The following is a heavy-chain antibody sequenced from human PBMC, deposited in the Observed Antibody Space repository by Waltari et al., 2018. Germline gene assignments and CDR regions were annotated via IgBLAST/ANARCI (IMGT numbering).Heavy chain of an antibody. V-gene: IGHV1-69*08. CDR3: ARTSTRSQVWSGYGPDYFDY. J-gene: IGHJ4*02. CDR1: GGTFSSYA. Sequence: QVQLVQSGAEVKKPGSSVKVSCKASGGTFSSYAISWVRQAPGQGLEWMGRIIPIFGTANYSRKFQGRVTITADKSTSTAYMELSSLRSEDTAVYYCARTSTRSQVWSGYGPDYFDYWGQGTLVTVSS. D-gene: IGHD3-3*01. CDR2: IIPIFGTA.